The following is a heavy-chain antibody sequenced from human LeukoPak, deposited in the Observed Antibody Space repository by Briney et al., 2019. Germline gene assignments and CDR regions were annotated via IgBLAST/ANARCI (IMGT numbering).Heavy chain of an antibody. Sequence: ASVKVSCKTSGYTLTNYGISSVRQAPGQGLEWMGWISPYNGNTISAQKLQGRVTVTTDTSTRTAYTELSSLRYEETTVYCITSPGLDCKNGVCYDYWGQGTLVTVSS. CDR2: ISPYNGNT. J-gene: IGHJ4*02. CDR3: TSPGLDCKNGVCYDY. V-gene: IGHV1-18*01. CDR1: GYTLTNYG. D-gene: IGHD2-8*01.